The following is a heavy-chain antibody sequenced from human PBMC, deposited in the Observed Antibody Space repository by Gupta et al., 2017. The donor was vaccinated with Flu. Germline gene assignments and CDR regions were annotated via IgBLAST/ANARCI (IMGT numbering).Heavy chain of an antibody. CDR3: ARAYQALDY. CDR1: GGSISSYY. V-gene: IGHV4-59*01. D-gene: IGHD2-2*01. Sequence: QVQLQESGPGLVKPSETLSLTCTVSGGSISSYYWSWIRQPPGKGLEWIGYIYYRGSTNDNPSLKSRVTISVDTSKNQFSLKLSSVTAADTAVYDCARAYQALDYWGQGTLVTVSS. J-gene: IGHJ4*02. CDR2: IYYRGST.